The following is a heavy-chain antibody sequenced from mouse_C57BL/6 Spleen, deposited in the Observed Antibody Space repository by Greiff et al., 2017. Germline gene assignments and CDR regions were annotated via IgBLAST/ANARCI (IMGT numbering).Heavy chain of an antibody. Sequence: VQLQQSGPELVKPGASVRMSCKASGYTFTDYNMHWVKQSHGKSLEWIGYINPNNGGTSYNQKFKGKATLTVNKSSSTAYMELRSLTSEDSAVYYCARKDDYDGYYYAMDYWGQGTSVTVSS. CDR1: GYTFTDYN. D-gene: IGHD2-4*01. J-gene: IGHJ4*01. CDR2: INPNNGGT. V-gene: IGHV1-22*01. CDR3: ARKDDYDGYYYAMDY.